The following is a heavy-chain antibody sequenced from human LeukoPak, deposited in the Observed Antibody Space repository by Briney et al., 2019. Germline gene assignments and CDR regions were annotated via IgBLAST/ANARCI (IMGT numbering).Heavy chain of an antibody. CDR3: ARDHRPQRKYYDISTGYHDY. Sequence: ASVKVSCKASGYTFTGYYMHWVRQAPGQGLEWMGRINPNSGGTNYAQKFQGRVTMTRDTSISTAYMELSRLRSDDTAVYYCARDHRPQRKYYDISTGYHDYWGQGTLVTVSS. J-gene: IGHJ4*02. V-gene: IGHV1-2*06. CDR2: INPNSGGT. D-gene: IGHD3-9*01. CDR1: GYTFTGYY.